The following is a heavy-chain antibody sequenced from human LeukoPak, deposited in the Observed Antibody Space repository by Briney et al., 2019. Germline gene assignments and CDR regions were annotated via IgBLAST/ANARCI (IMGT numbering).Heavy chain of an antibody. V-gene: IGHV1-18*01. CDR2: ISANNGNT. Sequence: ASVKVSCKASGYTFTAYGISWVRQAPGQGLEWMGWISANNGNTNYAQKVQGRVTMTRDTSTSTAYMELRSLRYDDTAVYYRSRDDGPFGGVRFDHWGQGTLVTVSS. D-gene: IGHD3-16*01. CDR1: GYTFTAYG. J-gene: IGHJ4*02. CDR3: SRDDGPFGGVRFDH.